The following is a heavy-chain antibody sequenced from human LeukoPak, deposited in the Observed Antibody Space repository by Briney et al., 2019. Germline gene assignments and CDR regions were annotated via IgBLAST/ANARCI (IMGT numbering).Heavy chain of an antibody. CDR1: GGSLSGYY. CDR2: INHSGST. V-gene: IGHV4-34*01. Sequence: SETLSLTCAVYGGSLSGYYWSWIRQPPGKGLEWIGEINHSGSTNYNPSLKSRVTISVDTSKNQFSLKLSSVTAADTAVYYCARGNDYGGYYFDYWGQGTLVTVSS. J-gene: IGHJ4*02. D-gene: IGHD4-23*01. CDR3: ARGNDYGGYYFDY.